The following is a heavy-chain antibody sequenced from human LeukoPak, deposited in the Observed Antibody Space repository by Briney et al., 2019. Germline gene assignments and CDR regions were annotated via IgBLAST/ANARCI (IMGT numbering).Heavy chain of an antibody. CDR1: GFTVSSNY. D-gene: IGHD5-18*01. CDR2: ISGSGDTT. J-gene: IGHJ2*01. V-gene: IGHV3-23*01. CDR3: AKFTAMIYWYFDL. Sequence: GGSLRLSCAASGFTVSSNYMSWVRQAPGKGLEWVSAISGSGDTTYYADSVKGRFTISRDNSRNTLNLQMNSLRAEDTAVYYCAKFTAMIYWYFDLWGRGTLVTVSS.